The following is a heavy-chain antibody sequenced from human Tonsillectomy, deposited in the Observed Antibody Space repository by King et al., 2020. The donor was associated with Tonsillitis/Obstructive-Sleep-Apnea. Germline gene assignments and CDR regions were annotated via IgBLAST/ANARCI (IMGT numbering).Heavy chain of an antibody. CDR3: ARQVATSLYYFDY. CDR1: GGSVSSGSYY. D-gene: IGHD5-12*01. CDR2: IYYSWST. Sequence: QLQESGPGLVKPSETLSLTCIVSGGSVSSGSYYWSWLRQPPGKGLEWIGYIYYSWSTNYNPSLKSRVTIYVETSKNQFSLKLSSVTAADTAVYYCARQVATSLYYFDYWGQGNLVTVSS. V-gene: IGHV4-61*01. J-gene: IGHJ4*02.